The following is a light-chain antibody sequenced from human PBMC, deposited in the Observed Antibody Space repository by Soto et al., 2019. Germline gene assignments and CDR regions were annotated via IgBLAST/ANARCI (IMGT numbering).Light chain of an antibody. CDR1: QSVSSY. CDR2: DAS. CDR3: HQRSNWPPDT. Sequence: EIVFTHSPATLSCSAGERAALSCRASQSVSSYLAWYQQKPGQAPRLLIYDASNRATGIPARFSGSGSGTDFTLTISSLEPEDFAVYYCHQRSNWPPDTFGQGTRLEIK. V-gene: IGKV3-11*01. J-gene: IGKJ5*01.